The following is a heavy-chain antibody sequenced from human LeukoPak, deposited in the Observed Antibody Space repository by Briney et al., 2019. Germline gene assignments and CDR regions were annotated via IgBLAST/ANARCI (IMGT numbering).Heavy chain of an antibody. Sequence: ASVNVSCMASGYTFTSYGISWVRQAPGQGLEWMGWISAYNGNTNYAQKLQGRVTMTTDTSTSTAYMELRSLRSDDTAVYYCARGHLVVPAAGMDYWGQGTLVTVSS. V-gene: IGHV1-18*01. CDR2: ISAYNGNT. J-gene: IGHJ4*02. CDR1: GYTFTSYG. CDR3: ARGHLVVPAAGMDY. D-gene: IGHD2-2*01.